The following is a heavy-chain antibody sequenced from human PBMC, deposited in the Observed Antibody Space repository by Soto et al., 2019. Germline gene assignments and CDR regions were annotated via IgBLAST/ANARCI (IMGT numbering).Heavy chain of an antibody. CDR2: ISSSGAST. J-gene: IGHJ4*02. D-gene: IGHD6-13*01. Sequence: GGSPRLSCAASGFTFSNYAMSWVRQAPRKELEWVSTISSSGASTDYADSVKGRFTISRDNSQNTLNLQMNSLRAEDTAIYYCAKNQHATAHDYWGPGTLVTVSS. CDR3: AKNQHATAHDY. V-gene: IGHV3-23*01. CDR1: GFTFSNYA.